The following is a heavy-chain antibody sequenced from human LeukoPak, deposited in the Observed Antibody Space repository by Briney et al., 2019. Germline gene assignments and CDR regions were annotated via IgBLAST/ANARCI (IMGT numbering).Heavy chain of an antibody. V-gene: IGHV3-11*06. CDR3: ARGGTGAFDY. CDR2: ISSRSTYI. Sequence: GGSLRLSCTASGFSFSDYYMSWIRQAPEKGLEWISYISSRSTYISDADSVKGRFTISRDNAKNLLFLQMNSLRVEDTALYYCARGGTGAFDYWGQGILVTVSS. D-gene: IGHD2-8*02. CDR1: GFSFSDYY. J-gene: IGHJ4*02.